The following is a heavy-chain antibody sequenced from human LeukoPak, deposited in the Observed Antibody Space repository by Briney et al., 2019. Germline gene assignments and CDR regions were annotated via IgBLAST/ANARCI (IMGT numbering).Heavy chain of an antibody. J-gene: IGHJ4*02. V-gene: IGHV3-23*01. D-gene: IGHD1-14*01. CDR3: ANYRKPQGLDY. CDR1: RCAFSSCA. CDR2: ISSNGADT. Sequence: AESLTLSCAVSRCAFSSCAMSWGRQAPRPGLEFVSTISSNGADTYYADSVKGRFTISRDNSKNTLYLQMTSLRVEDTAVYYCANYRKPQGLDYWGQGTLVTVSS.